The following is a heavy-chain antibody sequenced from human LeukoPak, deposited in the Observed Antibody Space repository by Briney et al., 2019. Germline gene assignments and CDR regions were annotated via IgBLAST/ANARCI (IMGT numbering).Heavy chain of an antibody. J-gene: IGHJ5*02. CDR2: INPNSGGT. Sequence: GASVKVSCKASGYTFTGYYMHWVRQAPGQGLEWMGWINPNSGGTNYAQKFQGRVTMTRDTSISTAYMELSRLRSDDTAVYYCARDLPDQILSFDPWGQGTLVTVSS. V-gene: IGHV1-2*02. CDR3: ARDLPDQILSFDP. D-gene: IGHD2-2*01. CDR1: GYTFTGYY.